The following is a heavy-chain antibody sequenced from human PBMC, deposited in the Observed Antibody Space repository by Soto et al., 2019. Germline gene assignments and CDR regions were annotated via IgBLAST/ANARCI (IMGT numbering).Heavy chain of an antibody. CDR1: GYSFTSYW. V-gene: IGHV5-51*01. CDR3: ARRRRERGSGSYYNTPFDY. CDR2: IYPGDSDT. Sequence: PGESLKISCKGSGYSFTSYWIGWVRQMPGKGPEWMGIIYPGDSDTRYSPSFQGQVTISADKSISTAYLQWSSLKALDTAMYYCARRRRERGSGSYYNTPFDYWGQGTLVTVSS. D-gene: IGHD3-10*01. J-gene: IGHJ4*02.